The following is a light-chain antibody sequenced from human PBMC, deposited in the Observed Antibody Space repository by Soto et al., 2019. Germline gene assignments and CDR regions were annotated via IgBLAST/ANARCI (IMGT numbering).Light chain of an antibody. CDR2: DAS. CDR1: QSVSSY. J-gene: IGKJ2*01. CDR3: QQRSNRPRYT. Sequence: EIVLTQSPATLSLSPGERATLSCRASQSVSSYLAWYQQKPGQAPRLLIYDASNRATGIPARFSGSGSGTDLTLTIGRLEPEEFAVYYCQQRSNRPRYTLGQGTKLEIK. V-gene: IGKV3-11*01.